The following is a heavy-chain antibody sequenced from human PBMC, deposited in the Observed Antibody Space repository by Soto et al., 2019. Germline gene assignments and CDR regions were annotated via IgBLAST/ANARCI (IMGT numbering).Heavy chain of an antibody. J-gene: IGHJ4*02. V-gene: IGHV4-34*01. CDR3: GRGRFMVRGATKWGPFGY. CDR2: INHSGST. D-gene: IGHD3-10*01. Sequence: SETLSLTCAVYGGSFSGYYWSWIRPPPGKGLECIGEINHSGSTNYNPSLNSRVTISVDTSKNQFSLKLSSVHAADTAVYYFGRGRFMVRGATKWGPFGYWSQGTLVTVSS. CDR1: GGSFSGYY.